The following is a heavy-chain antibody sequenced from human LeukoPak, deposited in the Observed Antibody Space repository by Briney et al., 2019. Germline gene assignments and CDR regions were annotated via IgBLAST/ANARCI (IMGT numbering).Heavy chain of an antibody. CDR2: IYHGGNT. Sequence: SKTLSLTCTVSGGSIRSGGYFWSWIRQNPGKGLEWIGYIYHGGNTYYNPSLKSRVTISVDTSKNQFSLTLSSVTAADTAMYYCARVRYYGSGEEIDPWGQGTLVTVSS. D-gene: IGHD3-10*01. J-gene: IGHJ5*02. CDR1: GGSIRSGGYF. CDR3: ARVRYYGSGEEIDP. V-gene: IGHV4-31*03.